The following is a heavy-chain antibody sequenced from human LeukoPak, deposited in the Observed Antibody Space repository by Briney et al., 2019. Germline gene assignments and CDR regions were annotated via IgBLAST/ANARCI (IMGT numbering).Heavy chain of an antibody. CDR2: IKQDGREK. CDR3: ARDRYSSSWYLGWFDP. J-gene: IGHJ5*02. D-gene: IGHD6-13*01. Sequence: GGSLRLSCAASGFTFSSYWMSWVRQAPGRGLEWVANIKQDGREKYYVDSVKGRFTISRDNAKNSLYLQMNSLRAEDTAVYYCARDRYSSSWYLGWFDPWRQGTLVTVSS. V-gene: IGHV3-7*01. CDR1: GFTFSSYW.